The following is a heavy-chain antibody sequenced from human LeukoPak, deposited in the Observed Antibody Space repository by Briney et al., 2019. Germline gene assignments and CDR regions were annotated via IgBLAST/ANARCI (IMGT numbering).Heavy chain of an antibody. J-gene: IGHJ4*02. Sequence: HPGGSLRLSCAASGFSFSDSPMHWVRQASGKGLEWVGRVRDRANSYATGYAASVGGRFTISRDDSENTAYLQKNSLIIEDTAVYYCTRQRPQTGTFDYWGQGVLVTVSS. CDR1: GFSFSDSP. CDR2: VRDRANSYAT. CDR3: TRQRPQTGTFDY. V-gene: IGHV3-73*01. D-gene: IGHD3-9*01.